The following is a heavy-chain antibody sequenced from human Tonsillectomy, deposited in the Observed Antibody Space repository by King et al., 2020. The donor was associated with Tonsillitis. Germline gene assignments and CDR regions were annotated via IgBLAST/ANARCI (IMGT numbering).Heavy chain of an antibody. D-gene: IGHD3-16*02. J-gene: IGHJ4*02. V-gene: IGHV1-18*04. Sequence: QLVQSRAEVKKPGASVKVSCKASGYTFTSYGISWVRQAPGQGLEWMGWISAYNGNTNYAQNIQSRVTMTTDTSTSTAYMEMRSLRSDDTAVYYCARDLGDYLWGSYRPDYWGQGTLVTVSS. CDR2: ISAYNGNT. CDR3: ARDLGDYLWGSYRPDY. CDR1: GYTFTSYG.